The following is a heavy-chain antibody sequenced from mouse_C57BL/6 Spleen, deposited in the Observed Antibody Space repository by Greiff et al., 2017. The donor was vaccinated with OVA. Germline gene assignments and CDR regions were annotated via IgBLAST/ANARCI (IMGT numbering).Heavy chain of an antibody. V-gene: IGHV6-3*01. J-gene: IGHJ4*01. D-gene: IGHD3-3*01. CDR3: TGRDSSYYYAMDY. CDR1: GFTFSNYW. Sequence: DVKLVESGGGLVQPGGSMKLSCVASGFTFSNYWMNWVRQSPEKGLEWVAQIRLKSDNYATHYAESVKGRFTISRDDSKSSVYLQMNNLRAEDTGIYYCTGRDSSYYYAMDYWGQGTSVTVSS. CDR2: IRLKSDNYAT.